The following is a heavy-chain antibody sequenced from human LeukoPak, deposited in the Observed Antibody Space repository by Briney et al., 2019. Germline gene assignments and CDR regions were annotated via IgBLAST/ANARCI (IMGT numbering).Heavy chain of an antibody. Sequence: ASVKVSCKVSGYTLTELSMHWVRQAPGKGLEWMGGFDPEDGETNYAQKFQGRVTMTEDTSTDTAYMELSSLRSEDTAVYYCATLVNVLYSSSWYRAFDIWGQGTMVTVSS. CDR3: ATLVNVLYSSSWYRAFDI. CDR2: FDPEDGET. V-gene: IGHV1-24*01. CDR1: GYTLTELS. D-gene: IGHD6-13*01. J-gene: IGHJ3*02.